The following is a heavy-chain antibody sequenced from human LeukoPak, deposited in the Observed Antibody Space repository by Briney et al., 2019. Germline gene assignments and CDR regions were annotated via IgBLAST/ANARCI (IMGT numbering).Heavy chain of an antibody. CDR2: IYYSGST. J-gene: IGHJ5*02. Sequence: KASETLSLTSTVSGGSISSYYLSWIRQPPGKGLEWIGYIYYSGSTNYNPSLKSRVTISVDTSKNQFSLKLSSVTAADTAVYYCERDWRKGGDNWFDHWGQGTLVTVSS. D-gene: IGHD3-3*01. CDR3: ERDWRKGGDNWFDH. V-gene: IGHV4-59*01. CDR1: GGSISSYY.